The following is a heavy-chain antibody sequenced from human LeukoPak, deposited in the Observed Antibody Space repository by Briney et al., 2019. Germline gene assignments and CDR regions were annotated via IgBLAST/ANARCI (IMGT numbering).Heavy chain of an antibody. D-gene: IGHD3-22*01. CDR2: IYHSGST. CDR1: GGSISSGGYS. V-gene: IGHV4-30-2*01. J-gene: IGHJ4*02. CDR3: ARAPVDSSGSLHFDY. Sequence: MTSETLSLTCAVSGGSISSGGYSWSWIRQPPGKGLEWIGYIYHSGSTYYNPSLKSRVTISVDRSKNQFSLKLSSVTAADTAVYYCARAPVDSSGSLHFDYWGQGTLVTVSS.